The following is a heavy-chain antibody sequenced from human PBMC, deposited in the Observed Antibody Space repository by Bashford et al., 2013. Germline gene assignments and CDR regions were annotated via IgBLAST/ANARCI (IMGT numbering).Heavy chain of an antibody. CDR3: ARARLTGSPWFDP. CDR2: ISAYNGNT. D-gene: IGHD1-20*01. CDR1: GYTFTSYG. Sequence: ASVKVSCKASGYTFTSYGISWVRQAPGQGLEWMGWISAYNGNTNYAQKLQGRVTMTTDTSTSTAXMELRSLRSDDTAVYYCARARLTGSPWFDPWGQGTLVTVSS. V-gene: IGHV1-18*01. J-gene: IGHJ5*02.